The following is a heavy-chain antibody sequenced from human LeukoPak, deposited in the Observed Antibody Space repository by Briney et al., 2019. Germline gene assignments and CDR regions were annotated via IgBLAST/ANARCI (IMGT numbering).Heavy chain of an antibody. CDR3: ARDSGTTGEVKFDP. D-gene: IGHD3-10*01. CDR1: GFTFSSYG. V-gene: IGHV4-4*07. J-gene: IGHJ5*02. CDR2: IYGSGST. Sequence: GSLRLSCAASGFTFSSYGMSWIRQPAGKGLEWIGRIYGSGSTDYNPSLKSRVTMSIDTSKNQFSLNLITVTAADTAVYYCARDSGTTGEVKFDPWGQGTLVTVSS.